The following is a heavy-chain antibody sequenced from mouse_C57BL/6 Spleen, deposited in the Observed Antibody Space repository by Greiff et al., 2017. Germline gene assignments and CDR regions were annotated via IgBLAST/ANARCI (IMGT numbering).Heavy chain of an antibody. D-gene: IGHD1-1*01. CDR2: IWSGGST. CDR3: ARNPDYYGSSYGGGYFDV. CDR1: GFSLTSYG. J-gene: IGHJ1*03. Sequence: VQLQESGPGLVQPSQSLSITCTVSGFSLTSYGVHWVRQSPGKGLEWLGVIWSGGSTDYNAAFISRLSISKDNSKSQVFFKMNSLQADDTAIYYCARNPDYYGSSYGGGYFDVWGTGTTVTVSS. V-gene: IGHV2-2*01.